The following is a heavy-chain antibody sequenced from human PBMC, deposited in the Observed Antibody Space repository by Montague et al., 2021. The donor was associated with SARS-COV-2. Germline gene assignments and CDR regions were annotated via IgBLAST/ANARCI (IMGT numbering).Heavy chain of an antibody. Sequence: SLRLSCAASEFAFSSSWMSWVRQSPGKGLEWVAIMKYDGSEKYYVDSVKGRFTISRDNARRSVFLQMNSLRAEDTAVYFCARDPNSSGGNMGSFWGRGTLVSVSS. D-gene: IGHD6-19*01. CDR3: ARDPNSSGGNMGSF. J-gene: IGHJ4*01. V-gene: IGHV3-7*01. CDR1: EFAFSSSW. CDR2: MKYDGSEK.